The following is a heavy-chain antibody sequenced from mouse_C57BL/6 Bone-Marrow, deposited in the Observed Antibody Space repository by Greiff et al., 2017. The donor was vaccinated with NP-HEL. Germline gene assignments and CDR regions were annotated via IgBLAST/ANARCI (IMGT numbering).Heavy chain of an antibody. Sequence: VQLQQSGAELVRPGASVKLSCTASGFNIKDDYMHWVKQRPEQGLEWIGWIDPETGDTEYASKFQGKATITADTSSNTAYLQLSSLTSEDTAVYYCTTRGWFYWYFDVWGTGTTVTVSS. V-gene: IGHV14-4*01. CDR2: IDPETGDT. D-gene: IGHD2-3*01. CDR3: TTRGWFYWYFDV. J-gene: IGHJ1*03. CDR1: GFNIKDDY.